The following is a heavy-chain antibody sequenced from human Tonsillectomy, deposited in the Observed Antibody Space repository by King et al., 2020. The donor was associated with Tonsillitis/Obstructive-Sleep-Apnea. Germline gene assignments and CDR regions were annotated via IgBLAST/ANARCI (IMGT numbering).Heavy chain of an antibody. J-gene: IGHJ3*02. CDR2: ISWNSGSI. V-gene: IGHV3-9*01. CDR1: GFTFDDYA. Sequence: VQLVESGGGLVQPGRSLRLSCAASGFTFDDYAMYWVRQAPGKGLEWVSGISWNSGSIAYADSVKGRFTISRDNAKNSLYLQMNSLRAEDTALYYCAKDLIIAVSGTPGDAFDMWGQGTMVTVSS. D-gene: IGHD6-13*01. CDR3: AKDLIIAVSGTPGDAFDM.